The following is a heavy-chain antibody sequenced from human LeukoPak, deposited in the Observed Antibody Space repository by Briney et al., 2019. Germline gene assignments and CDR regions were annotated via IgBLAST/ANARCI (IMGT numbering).Heavy chain of an antibody. J-gene: IGHJ4*02. CDR1: GFTFSSYE. Sequence: QPGGSLRLSCAASGFTFSSYEMNWVRQAPGKGLEWVSYISRSGSVVYYADSVKGRFIISRDNAKNSLYLQMNSLRAEDTAVYYCARGMAIISGGNYWGQGTLVTVSS. CDR3: ARGMAIISGGNY. D-gene: IGHD5-24*01. CDR2: ISRSGSVV. V-gene: IGHV3-48*03.